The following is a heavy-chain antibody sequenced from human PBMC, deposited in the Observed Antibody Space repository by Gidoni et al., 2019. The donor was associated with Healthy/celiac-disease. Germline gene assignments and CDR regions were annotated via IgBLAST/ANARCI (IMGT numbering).Heavy chain of an antibody. CDR2: IWYDGSNK. J-gene: IGHJ6*02. D-gene: IGHD6-6*01. Sequence: QVQLVESGGGVVQPGRSLRLPCAASGFSFSRYGMHWVRQARAKGMEWLVVIWYDGSNKYYADSVKGRFTISRDNSKNTLYLQMNSLRAEDTAVYYCARAYSSSSKSSNYYYYGMDVWGQGTTVTVSS. CDR3: ARAYSSSSKSSNYYYYGMDV. V-gene: IGHV3-33*01. CDR1: GFSFSRYG.